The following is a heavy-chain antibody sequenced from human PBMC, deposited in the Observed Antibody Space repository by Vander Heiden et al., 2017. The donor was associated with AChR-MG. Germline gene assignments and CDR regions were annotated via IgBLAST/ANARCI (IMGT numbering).Heavy chain of an antibody. V-gene: IGHV3-33*01. CDR1: GFTFSSHG. J-gene: IGHJ6*03. D-gene: IGHD2-2*01. CDR2: IWYDGSEK. Sequence: QVQLVESGGGVVQPGRSLRLSCVASGFTFSSHGIPWVRQAPGKGLEWVAVIWYDGSEKFYVDSVKGRFTISRDNSKNTLYLQMNRLRAEDTAVYYCARDADDIAVVPAATGGLGYMDVWGKGTTVTVSS. CDR3: ARDADDIAVVPAATGGLGYMDV.